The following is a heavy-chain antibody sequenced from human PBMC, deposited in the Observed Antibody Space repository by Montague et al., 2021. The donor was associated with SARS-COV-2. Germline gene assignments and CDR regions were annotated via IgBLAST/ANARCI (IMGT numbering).Heavy chain of an antibody. CDR1: GGSISSSSYY. D-gene: IGHD6-13*01. J-gene: IGHJ6*02. V-gene: IGHV4-39*06. Sequence: SETLSLTCTVSGGSISSSSYYWGWIRQPPGKGPEWIGSIYYSGSTYYXXXLKSRVTISVDTSKNQFPLKLSSVTAADTAVYYCARVGRQQLVRLSGMDVWGQGTTVTVSS. CDR2: IYYSGST. CDR3: ARVGRQQLVRLSGMDV.